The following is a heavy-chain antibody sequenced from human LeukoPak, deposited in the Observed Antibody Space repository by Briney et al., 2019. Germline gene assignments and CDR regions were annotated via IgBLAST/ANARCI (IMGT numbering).Heavy chain of an antibody. CDR1: GFTFSSYW. Sequence: GGSLRLSCAASGFTFSSYWMSWVRQAPGKGLEWVANIKQDGSEKYYVDSVKGRFTISRDNAKNSLYLQMNSLRAEDTAVYYCARVGYSRGWYRGDAFDIWGQGTMVTVSS. CDR2: IKQDGSEK. CDR3: ARVGYSRGWYRGDAFDI. V-gene: IGHV3-7*01. J-gene: IGHJ3*02. D-gene: IGHD6-19*01.